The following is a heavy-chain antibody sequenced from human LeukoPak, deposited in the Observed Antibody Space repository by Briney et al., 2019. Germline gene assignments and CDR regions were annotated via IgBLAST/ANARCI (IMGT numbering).Heavy chain of an antibody. CDR1: GGSISSSNYY. J-gene: IGHJ4*02. D-gene: IGHD5-24*01. CDR2: IYYSGST. Sequence: PSETLSLTCTVSGGSISSSNYYWGWIRQPPGRGLEWIASIYYSGSTYYNPSLKSRVTISVDTSKNQLSLKLTSVTAADTAVYYCARDVGDGYNQFDYWGQGTLVTVSS. V-gene: IGHV4-39*07. CDR3: ARDVGDGYNQFDY.